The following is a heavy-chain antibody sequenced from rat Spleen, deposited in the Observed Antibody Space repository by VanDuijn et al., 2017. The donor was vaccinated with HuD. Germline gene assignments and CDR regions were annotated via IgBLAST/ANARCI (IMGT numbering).Heavy chain of an antibody. D-gene: IGHD1-6*01. CDR1: GFTFSNYG. Sequence: EVQLVESGGGLVQPGRSLKLSCAASGFTFSNYGMAWVRQAPTKGLEWVATISYDGSSTYYRDSVKGRFTISRDNAKSTLYLQMDSLRSEDTASYFCAGQYYGYTDWGQGTLVTVSS. J-gene: IGHJ3*01. V-gene: IGHV5-29*01. CDR3: AGQYYGYTD. CDR2: ISYDGSST.